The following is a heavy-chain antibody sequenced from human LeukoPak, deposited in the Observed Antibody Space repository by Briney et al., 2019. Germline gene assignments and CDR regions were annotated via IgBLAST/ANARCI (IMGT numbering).Heavy chain of an antibody. CDR3: ARVDYYDSSGYSYNNWFDP. CDR1: GGSISSSSYY. CDR2: IYYSGST. J-gene: IGHJ5*02. V-gene: IGHV4-39*01. D-gene: IGHD3-22*01. Sequence: SETLSLTCTVSGGSISSSSYYWGWIRQPPGKGLEWIGSIYYSGSTYYNPSLKSRVTISVDTSKNQFSLKLSSVTAADTAVYYCARVDYYDSSGYSYNNWFDPWGQGTLVTVSS.